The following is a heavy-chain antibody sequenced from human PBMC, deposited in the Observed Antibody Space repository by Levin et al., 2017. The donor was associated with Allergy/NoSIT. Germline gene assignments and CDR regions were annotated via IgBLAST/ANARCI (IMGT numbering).Heavy chain of an antibody. CDR1: GGSISSGGYY. CDR2: IYYSGST. CDR3: ARSSLYDSSGYYSFNGQDDACHFDY. Sequence: LRLSCTVSGGSISSGGYYWSWIRQHPGKGLEWIGYIYYSGSTYYNPSLKSRVTISVDTSKNQFSLKLSSVTAADTAVYYCARSSLYDSSGYYSFNGQDDACHFDYWGQGTLVTVSS. V-gene: IGHV4-31*03. J-gene: IGHJ4*02. D-gene: IGHD3-22*01.